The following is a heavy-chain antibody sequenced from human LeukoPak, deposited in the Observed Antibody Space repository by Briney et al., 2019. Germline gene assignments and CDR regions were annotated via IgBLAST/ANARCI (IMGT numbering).Heavy chain of an antibody. Sequence: GGSLRLSCAASGVTLSSYAMSWARQAPGKGLEWVSGISSSGSGGSTYYADSVKGRFTISRDNSKNTLYLQMNSLRAEDTAVYYCANLPKWHCSSTSCHEKKDWFDPWGQGTLVTVSS. J-gene: IGHJ5*02. CDR2: ISSSGSGGST. CDR1: GVTLSSYA. V-gene: IGHV3-23*01. CDR3: ANLPKWHCSSTSCHEKKDWFDP. D-gene: IGHD2-2*01.